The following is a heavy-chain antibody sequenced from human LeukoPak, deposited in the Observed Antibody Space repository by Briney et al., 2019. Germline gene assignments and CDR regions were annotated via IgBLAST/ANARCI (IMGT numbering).Heavy chain of an antibody. CDR1: GGTFSSNI. Sequence: ASVKVSCQASGGTFSSNIIAWVRQAPGQGLEWMGIVNPSGGSTSYAQKFQGRVTMTRDTSTSTVYMELSSLRSEDTAVYYCARDLGALTALDYWGQGTLVTVSS. CDR3: ARDLGALTALDY. CDR2: VNPSGGST. D-gene: IGHD1-14*01. V-gene: IGHV1-46*01. J-gene: IGHJ4*02.